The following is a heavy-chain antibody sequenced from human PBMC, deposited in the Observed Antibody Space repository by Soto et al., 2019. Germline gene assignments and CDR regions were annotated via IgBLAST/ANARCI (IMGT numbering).Heavy chain of an antibody. D-gene: IGHD3-3*01. CDR2: ISGSGGST. J-gene: IGHJ5*02. CDR1: GFTFSNYA. V-gene: IGHV3-23*01. CDR3: AKGQSTYYDFWSRYYDWFDP. Sequence: LRLSCAASGFTFSNYAITWVRQAPGTGLEWISTISGSGGSTYYADSVKGRFTISRDNSKNTLYLQMNSLRAEDTAVYYCAKGQSTYYDFWSRYYDWFDPWGQGTLVTVSS.